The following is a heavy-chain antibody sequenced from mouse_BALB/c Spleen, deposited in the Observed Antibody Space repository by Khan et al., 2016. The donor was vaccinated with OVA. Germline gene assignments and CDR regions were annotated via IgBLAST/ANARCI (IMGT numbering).Heavy chain of an antibody. Sequence: QVQLQQSGAELVKAGASVKMSCKASGYTFTSYWMHWVKQRPGQGLEWFAETNPTNGRTYYNEKFKSKATLTVDKSSSTAYMLLSGRTFEDSAVYYCARIKKIVATCFAYWGQGTTLTVSA. J-gene: IGHJ2*01. V-gene: IGHV1S81*02. CDR2: TNPTNGRT. CDR3: ARIKKIVATCFAY. CDR1: GYTFTSYW. D-gene: IGHD1-1*01.